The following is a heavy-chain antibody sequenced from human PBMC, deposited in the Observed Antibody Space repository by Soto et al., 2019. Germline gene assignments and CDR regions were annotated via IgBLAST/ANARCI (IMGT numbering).Heavy chain of an antibody. CDR2: ILPGDSDT. CDR1: VYNFTTYW. J-gene: IGHJ4*02. CDR3: ARGAYCSAPNCYTGDFDS. D-gene: IGHD2-15*01. V-gene: IGHV5-51*01. Sequence: PGESLKISCKTSVYNFTTYWIGWVRQMPGKGLEWMGIILPGDSDTRYSPSFQGRVTISADTSIRTAFLQWSSLKTSDSATYYCARGAYCSAPNCYTGDFDSWGQGTLVTVSS.